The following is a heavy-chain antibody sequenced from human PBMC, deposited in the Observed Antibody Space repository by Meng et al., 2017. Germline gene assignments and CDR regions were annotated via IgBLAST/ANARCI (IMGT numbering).Heavy chain of an antibody. CDR3: VRDFGGNSDY. D-gene: IGHD4-23*01. CDR1: GFTISSFW. J-gene: IGHJ4*02. CDR2: MNEDGTTI. V-gene: IGHV3-74*01. Sequence: EVPVVESGGGLVQHGGSLRLSCAASGFTISSFWMHWVRQAPGKGLVWVSRMNEDGTTISHAGSVKGRFTISRDSARNTLYLQMNSLGVEDTAVYYCVRDFGGNSDYWGQGTLVTVSS.